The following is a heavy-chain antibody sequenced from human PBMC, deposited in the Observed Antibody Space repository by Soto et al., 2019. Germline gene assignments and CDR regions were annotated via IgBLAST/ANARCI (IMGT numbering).Heavy chain of an antibody. J-gene: IGHJ4*02. CDR2: ISNGGDYT. V-gene: IGHV3-23*01. CDR1: GFTFSDNG. Sequence: PGGSLRLSCAASGFTFSDNGMSWVRQAPGKGLKWVSAISNGGDYTHYADSVKGRFTISRDNSKNMLYLQMNSLRAEDTAVYYCFGGWHQGFDNWGQGILVTVSS. CDR3: FGGWHQGFDN. D-gene: IGHD6-19*01.